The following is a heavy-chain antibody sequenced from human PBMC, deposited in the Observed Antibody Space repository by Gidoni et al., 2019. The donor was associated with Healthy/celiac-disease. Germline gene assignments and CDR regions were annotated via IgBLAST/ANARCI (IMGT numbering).Heavy chain of an antibody. CDR1: GGSISSGSYY. V-gene: IGHV4-61*02. CDR2: IYTSGST. CDR3: AREGPVLLWFGESDAFDI. D-gene: IGHD3-10*01. Sequence: QVQLQESGPGLVKPSQTLSLTCTVSGGSISSGSYYWSWIRPPAGKGLEWIGRIYTSGSTNYNPSLKSRVTMSVDTSKNQFSLKLSSVTAADTAVYYCAREGPVLLWFGESDAFDIWGQGTMVTVSS. J-gene: IGHJ3*02.